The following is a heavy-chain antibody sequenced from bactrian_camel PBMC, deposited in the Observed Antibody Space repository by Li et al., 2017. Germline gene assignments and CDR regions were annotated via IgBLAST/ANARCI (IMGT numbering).Heavy chain of an antibody. J-gene: IGHJ7*01. D-gene: IGHD1*01. V-gene: IGHV3S6*01. CDR2: IDSDGDT. Sequence: HVQLVESGGGSVQPGGSLRLSCAASGVTTTTYCMGWFRRPPGKEREGIAVIDSDGDTAYAESLKDRFTISVDNAKNTLYLQMDNLKPEDTAIYYCAAQTLRVGGPYRCDWRYWGKGTQVTVS. CDR1: GVTTTTYC.